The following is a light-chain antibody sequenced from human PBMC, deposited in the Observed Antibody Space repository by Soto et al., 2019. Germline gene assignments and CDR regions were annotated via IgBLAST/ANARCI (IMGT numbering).Light chain of an antibody. J-gene: IGKJ2*01. CDR3: QQYNIWPRT. V-gene: IGKV3-15*01. CDR2: GAS. CDR1: QSVSSN. Sequence: VMTQSPATLSVSPGERATLACRASQSVSSNLAWYQQKPGQPPRLLIYGASTRATGIPARFSGSGSGTEFTLTISSLQSEDFAIYYCQQYNIWPRTFGQGTKLEI.